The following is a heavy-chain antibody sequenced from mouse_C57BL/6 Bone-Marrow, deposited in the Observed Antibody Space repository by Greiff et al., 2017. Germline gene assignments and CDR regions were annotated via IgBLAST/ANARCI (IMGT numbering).Heavy chain of an antibody. CDR1: GYSFTDYN. CDR3: ARSKNHNYYGIRDYFDS. CDR2: INPNYGTT. V-gene: IGHV1-39*01. D-gene: IGHD1-1*01. J-gene: IGHJ2*01. Sequence: EVQLQQSGPELVKPGASVKISCKASGYSFTDYNMNWVKQSNGKSLEWIGVINPNYGTTSYNQKFKGKATLTVDQSSSPAYMQLNSLTSEDSAVYYCARSKNHNYYGIRDYFDSWGQGTTLTVSS.